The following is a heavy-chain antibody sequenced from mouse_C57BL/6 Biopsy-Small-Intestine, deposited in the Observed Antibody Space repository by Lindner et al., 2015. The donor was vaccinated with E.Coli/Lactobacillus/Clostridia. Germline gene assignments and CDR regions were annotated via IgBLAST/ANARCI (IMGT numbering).Heavy chain of an antibody. Sequence: VQLQESGGGLVQPKGSLKLSCAASGFSFNTYAMNWVRQAPGKGLEWVARIRSKSNNYATYYADSVKDRFTISRDDSESMLYLQMNNLKTEDTAIYYCVRHKAYYSNYVDYAMDYWGQGTSVTVSS. D-gene: IGHD2-5*01. CDR1: GFSFNTYA. J-gene: IGHJ4*01. V-gene: IGHV10-1*01. CDR2: IRSKSNNYAT. CDR3: VRHKAYYSNYVDYAMDY.